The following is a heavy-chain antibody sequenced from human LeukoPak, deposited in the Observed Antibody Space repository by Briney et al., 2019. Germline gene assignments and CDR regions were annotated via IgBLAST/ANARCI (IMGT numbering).Heavy chain of an antibody. CDR1: GFTFSSYA. CDR3: AKGDIVVVPAAMPGPRYYYYYGMDV. V-gene: IGHV3-23*01. Sequence: GGSLRLSCAASGFTFSSYAMSWVRQAPGKGLEWVSAISGSGGSIYYADCVKGRSTISTDNSKNTLYLQMTSLRAKDTALYYCAKGDIVVVPAAMPGPRYYYYYGMDVWGQGTTVTVSS. CDR2: ISGSGGSI. D-gene: IGHD2-2*01. J-gene: IGHJ6*02.